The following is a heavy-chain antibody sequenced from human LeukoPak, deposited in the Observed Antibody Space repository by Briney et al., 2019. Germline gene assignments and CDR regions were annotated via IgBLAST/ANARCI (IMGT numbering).Heavy chain of an antibody. CDR2: INPSGSST. CDR1: GYSFTSHY. CDR3: ARDWLLRYSQGGFDS. D-gene: IGHD3-9*01. J-gene: IGHJ4*02. Sequence: ASVKVSCKASGYSFTSHYMHWVRQAPGQGLEWLGLINPSGSSTLYAQKFQGRVTMTRDTSISTAYMELSRLRSDDTAVYYCARDWLLRYSQGGFDSWGQGTLVTVSS. V-gene: IGHV1-2*06.